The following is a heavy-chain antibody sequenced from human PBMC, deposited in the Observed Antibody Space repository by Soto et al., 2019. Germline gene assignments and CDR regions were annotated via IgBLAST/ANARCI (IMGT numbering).Heavy chain of an antibody. J-gene: IGHJ6*02. Sequence: VASVKVSCKSSGYTFTSYGISGLRQARGQRLEWMGWISAYKGNTNYAQKLQGRVTMTTDTSTSTAYMELRSLRSDDTAVYYCARDSYGDYANYYYYGMDVWGQGTTVTVSS. V-gene: IGHV1-18*04. CDR1: GYTFTSYG. CDR2: ISAYKGNT. CDR3: ARDSYGDYANYYYYGMDV. D-gene: IGHD4-17*01.